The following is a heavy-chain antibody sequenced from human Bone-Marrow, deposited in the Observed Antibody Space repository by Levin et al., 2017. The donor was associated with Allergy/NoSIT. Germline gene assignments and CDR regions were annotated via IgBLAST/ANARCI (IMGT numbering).Heavy chain of an antibody. Sequence: GSLGLSCAVSGGSLSGNFWHWIRQPPGKGLEWIGEINHGGSTNYNPSLESRVTISVDTSKKQFSLRLNSVTAADTAVYYCARDRSIWAFDIWGPGTMVTVSS. V-gene: IGHV4-34*01. D-gene: IGHD1-26*01. J-gene: IGHJ3*02. CDR1: GGSLSGNF. CDR2: INHGGST. CDR3: ARDRSIWAFDI.